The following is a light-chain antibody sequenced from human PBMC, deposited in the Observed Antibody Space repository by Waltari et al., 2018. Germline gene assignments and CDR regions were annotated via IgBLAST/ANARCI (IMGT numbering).Light chain of an antibody. CDR3: MQGIHRLT. V-gene: IGKV2-29*02. J-gene: IGKJ4*01. CDR2: EIS. Sequence: EIMLTQTPLSLSVTPGQPASISCKSNQSLLHNDGKIYLYWYLPRPGQSPQLLISEISSRFSGVPDRFSGSGSGADFTLRISRVEADDVGVYYCMQGIHRLTFGGGTKVEI. CDR1: QSLLHNDGKIY.